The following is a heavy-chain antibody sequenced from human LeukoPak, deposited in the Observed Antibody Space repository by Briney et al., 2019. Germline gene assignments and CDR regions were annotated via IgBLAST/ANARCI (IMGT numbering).Heavy chain of an antibody. D-gene: IGHD4-4*01. CDR2: ISSSSSTI. CDR1: GFTFSSYS. V-gene: IGHV3-48*01. J-gene: IGHJ6*02. Sequence: PGGSLRLSCAASGFTFSSYSMNWVRQAPGKGLEWVSYISSSSSTIYYADSVKGRFTISRDNAKNSLYLQMNSLRAEDTAVYYCARDDYSYYYYYGMDVWGQGTTVTVSS. CDR3: ARDDYSYYYYYGMDV.